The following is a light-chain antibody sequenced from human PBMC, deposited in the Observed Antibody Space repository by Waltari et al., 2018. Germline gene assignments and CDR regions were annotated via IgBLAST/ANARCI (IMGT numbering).Light chain of an antibody. J-gene: IGLJ3*02. CDR1: SGHSTFA. Sequence: QLVVTQSPSASAPLGASVKLTCTLTSGHSTFAIAWHQQQPGKGPRYLMSLNSEGSHSRGDGIPDRFSGSSSGAERYLTISSLESEDEADYYCETWDTAIHVFGGGTKLTVI. V-gene: IGLV4-69*01. CDR3: ETWDTAIHV. CDR2: LNSEGSH.